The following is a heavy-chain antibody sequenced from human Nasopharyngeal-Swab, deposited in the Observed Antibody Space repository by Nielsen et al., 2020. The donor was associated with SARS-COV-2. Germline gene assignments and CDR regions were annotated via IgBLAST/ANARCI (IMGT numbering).Heavy chain of an antibody. J-gene: IGHJ6*02. CDR3: PRDTENYQYYGLDV. V-gene: IGHV3-15*01. CDR1: GFSFKIAW. CDR2: IKSKNGGGTT. Sequence: GGSLRLSCAASGFSFKIAWMSWVRQAPGRGLEWVGRIKSKNGGGTTDYAAPVKGRSTISRDDSKNILYLQMNSLRIEDTAVYFCPRDTENYQYYGLDVWGQGTTVTVSS.